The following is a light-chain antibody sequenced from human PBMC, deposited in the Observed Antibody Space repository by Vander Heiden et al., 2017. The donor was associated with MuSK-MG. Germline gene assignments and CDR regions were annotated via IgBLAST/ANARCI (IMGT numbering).Light chain of an antibody. V-gene: IGKV1-39*01. CDR3: QQSYYGDS. J-gene: IGKJ4*01. CDR2: AAS. Sequence: DIQMTQSPSSLSASEGDRVTITCRASQSISRHLNWYQQKPGKAPKPLIYAASRWHSGVPSRFSGSGSGTDFTLTISSLQPEDFATYYCQQSYYGDSFGGGTKVEI. CDR1: QSISRH.